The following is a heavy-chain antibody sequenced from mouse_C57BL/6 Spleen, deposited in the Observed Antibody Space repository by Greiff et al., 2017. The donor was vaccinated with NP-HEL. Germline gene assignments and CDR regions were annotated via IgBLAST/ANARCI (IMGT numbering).Heavy chain of an antibody. CDR3: ARKAPLLYYFDY. J-gene: IGHJ2*01. CDR2: IDPSDSYT. D-gene: IGHD2-3*01. Sequence: VQLQQSGAELVKPGASVKLSCKASGYTFTSYWMQWVKQRPGQGLEWIGEIDPSDSYTNYNQKFKGKATLTVDTSSSTAYMQLSSLTSEDSAVYYCARKAPLLYYFDYWGQGTTLTVSS. V-gene: IGHV1-50*01. CDR1: GYTFTSYW.